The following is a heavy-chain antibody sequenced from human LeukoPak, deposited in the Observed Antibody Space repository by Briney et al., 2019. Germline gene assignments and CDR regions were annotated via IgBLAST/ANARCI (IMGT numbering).Heavy chain of an antibody. Sequence: PSETLSLTCSVSGGFITSRSYYWSWIRQPPGKGLEWIGYIYYSGSTNYNPSLKSRVTISVDTSKNQFSLKLSSVTAADTAVYYCARYFGYSYGLPHYYFDYWGQGTLVTVSS. CDR3: ARYFGYSYGLPHYYFDY. J-gene: IGHJ4*02. CDR1: GGFITSRSYY. V-gene: IGHV4-61*01. D-gene: IGHD5-18*01. CDR2: IYYSGST.